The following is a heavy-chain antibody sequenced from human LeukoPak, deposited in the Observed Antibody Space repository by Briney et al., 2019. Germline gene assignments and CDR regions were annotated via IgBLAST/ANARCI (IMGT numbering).Heavy chain of an antibody. V-gene: IGHV1-46*01. CDR2: INPSGSST. Sequence: ASVKVSCKASGYTFTGYYMHWVRQAPGQGLEWMGLINPSGSSTLYAQKFQGRVTMTRDMSTTTDYMELSSLRSEDTAVYYCARDNSVGDIAWWFDPWGQGTLVTVSS. J-gene: IGHJ5*02. CDR3: ARDNSVGDIAWWFDP. CDR1: GYTFTGYY. D-gene: IGHD3-16*02.